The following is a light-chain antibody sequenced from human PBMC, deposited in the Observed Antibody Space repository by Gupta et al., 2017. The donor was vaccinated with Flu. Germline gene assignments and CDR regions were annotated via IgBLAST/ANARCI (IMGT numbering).Light chain of an antibody. V-gene: IGLV1-47*01. CDR2: RND. Sequence: QSVVTQPPPAAGTPGQRVTISCSGDSSNIGGDYVYWYQQLPGAAPNLLIYRNDKRPSGVPARFSGSKSGTSASLAISGLRAEDEADYYCGTWDDSRNTYVFGTGTKVTVL. CDR1: SSNIGGDY. J-gene: IGLJ1*01. CDR3: GTWDDSRNTYV.